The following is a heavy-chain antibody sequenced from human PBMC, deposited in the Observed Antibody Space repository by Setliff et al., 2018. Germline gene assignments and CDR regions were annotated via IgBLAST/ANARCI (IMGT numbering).Heavy chain of an antibody. CDR2: ISGSGGNT. CDR1: GFTFSSYT. CDR3: AKDRGSYSFDY. J-gene: IGHJ4*02. D-gene: IGHD1-26*01. Sequence: PGGSLRLSCAASGFTFSSYTMSWVRQAPGKGLEWVSAISGSGGNTYYADSVKGRFTISRDNSKNTLYLQMNSLRAEDTAVYHCAKDRGSYSFDYWGQGTLVTVSS. V-gene: IGHV3-23*01.